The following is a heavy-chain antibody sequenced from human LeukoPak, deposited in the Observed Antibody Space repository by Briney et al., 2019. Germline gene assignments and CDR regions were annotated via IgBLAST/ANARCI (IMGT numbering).Heavy chain of an antibody. D-gene: IGHD3-22*01. CDR2: IIPIFGTA. CDR3: ASPRTAYYYDSSGYWDAFDI. J-gene: IGHJ3*02. Sequence: GASVKVSCKASGGTFSSYAISWVRQAPGQGLEWMGGIIPIFGTANYAQKFQGRVTITADKSTSTAYMELSSLRSEDTAVYYCASPRTAYYYDSSGYWDAFDIWGQGTMVTVSS. CDR1: GGTFSSYA. V-gene: IGHV1-69*06.